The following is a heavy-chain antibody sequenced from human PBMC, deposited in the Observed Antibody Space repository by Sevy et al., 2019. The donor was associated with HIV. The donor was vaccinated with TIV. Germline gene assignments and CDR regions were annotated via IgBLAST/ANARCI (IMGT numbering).Heavy chain of an antibody. CDR1: DFTFSAYE. Sequence: GGSLRLSCATSDFTFSAYEMSWVRQAPGKGLEWVSTISARGDSRYHAASVIGRFTISRDNYKSTLYLQMNSLRADDTAVYYCARYIERDYDFWSGFYFDSWGHETLVTVSS. D-gene: IGHD3-3*01. CDR3: ARYIERDYDFWSGFYFDS. V-gene: IGHV3-23*01. CDR2: ISARGDSR. J-gene: IGHJ4*01.